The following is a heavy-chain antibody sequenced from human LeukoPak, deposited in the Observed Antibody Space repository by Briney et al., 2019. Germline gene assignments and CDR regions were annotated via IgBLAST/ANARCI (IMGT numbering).Heavy chain of an antibody. V-gene: IGHV3-21*01. Sequence: GGSLRLSCAASGFTFSSYSMNWVRQAPGKGLEWVSSISSSSSYIHYADSVKGRFTISRDNAKNSLYLQMDSLGAEDTAVYYCARGQQRIDYWGQGTLVTVSS. CDR3: ARGQQRIDY. D-gene: IGHD6-13*01. CDR2: ISSSSSYI. CDR1: GFTFSSYS. J-gene: IGHJ4*02.